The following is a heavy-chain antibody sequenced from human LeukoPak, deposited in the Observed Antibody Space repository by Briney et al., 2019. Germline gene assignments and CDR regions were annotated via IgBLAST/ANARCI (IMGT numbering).Heavy chain of an antibody. CDR2: ISPGDSGI. D-gene: IGHD3-16*01. V-gene: IGHV5-51*01. Sequence: GESLKISCKGSGYSFTNFWIGWVRQMPGKGLEWMGVISPGDSGIRYSPSFQGQVTISVDKSISTAYLQWSSLKASDSAMYYCAAGGASAPWGQGTLVTVSS. CDR3: AAGGASAP. J-gene: IGHJ5*02. CDR1: GYSFTNFW.